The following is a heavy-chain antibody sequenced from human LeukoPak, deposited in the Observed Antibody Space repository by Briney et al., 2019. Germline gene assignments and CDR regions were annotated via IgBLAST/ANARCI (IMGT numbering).Heavy chain of an antibody. CDR2: ISGSSTYI. D-gene: IGHD1-26*01. CDR3: ASKTWDRGMDV. Sequence: PGGSLRLSCAASGFTFSTYNMNWVRQAPGKGLEWVSSISGSSTYIYYADSVKGRFTISRDNAKNSLYLQMNSLGVEDTAVYYCASKTWDRGMDVWGQGTTVTVS. V-gene: IGHV3-21*01. J-gene: IGHJ6*02. CDR1: GFTFSTYN.